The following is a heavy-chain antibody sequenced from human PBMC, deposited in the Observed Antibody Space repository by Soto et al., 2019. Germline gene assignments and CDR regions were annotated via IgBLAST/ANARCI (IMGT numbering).Heavy chain of an antibody. V-gene: IGHV3-23*01. D-gene: IGHD3-3*01. J-gene: IGHJ6*03. CDR3: AKASLEWLLRYFDMNV. CDR1: GFTFSSYG. CDR2: ISGSGGST. Sequence: EVQLLESGGGLVQPGGSLRLSCAASGFTFSSYGMTWVRQAPGKGLEWVSGISGSGGSTYYAESVKGRFPVSRDNSKNTLYLEMNSLRTEDTAIYFCAKASLEWLLRYFDMNVWGKGTTVTVSS.